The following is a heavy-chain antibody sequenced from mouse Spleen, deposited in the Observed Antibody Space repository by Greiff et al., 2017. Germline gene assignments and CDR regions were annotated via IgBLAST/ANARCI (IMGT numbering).Heavy chain of an antibody. CDR2: ISDGGSYT. D-gene: IGHD1-1*01. V-gene: IGHV5-4*02. Sequence: EVKLMESGGGLVKPGGSLKLSCAASGFTFSDYYMYWVRQTPEKRLEWVATISDGGSYTYYPDSVKGRFTISRDNAKNNLYLQMSSLKSEDTAMYYCALYYGSPYWYFDVWGAGTTVTVSS. J-gene: IGHJ1*01. CDR1: GFTFSDYY. CDR3: ALYYGSPYWYFDV.